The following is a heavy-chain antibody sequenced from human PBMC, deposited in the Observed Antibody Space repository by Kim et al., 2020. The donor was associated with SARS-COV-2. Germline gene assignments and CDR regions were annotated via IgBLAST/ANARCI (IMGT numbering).Heavy chain of an antibody. CDR3: ARVGFYYESSGYDLDY. V-gene: IGHV1-69*01. J-gene: IGHJ4*02. D-gene: IGHD3-22*01. Sequence: KFQGRVTITADESTSTAYMELSSLRSEDTAVYYCARVGFYYESSGYDLDYWGQGTLVTVSS.